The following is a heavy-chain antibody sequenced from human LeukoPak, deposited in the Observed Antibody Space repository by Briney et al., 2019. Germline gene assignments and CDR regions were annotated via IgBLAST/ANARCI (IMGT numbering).Heavy chain of an antibody. CDR2: IYYSGST. J-gene: IGHJ4*02. CDR3: ARRRGYNYGY. V-gene: IGHV4-59*12. D-gene: IGHD5-18*01. Sequence: SETLSLTCTVSGGSISSYYWSWIRQPPGKGLEWIGYIYYSGSTNYNPSLKSRVTISVDTSKNQFSLKLSSVTAADTAMYCCARRRGYNYGYWGQGTLVTVSS. CDR1: GGSISSYY.